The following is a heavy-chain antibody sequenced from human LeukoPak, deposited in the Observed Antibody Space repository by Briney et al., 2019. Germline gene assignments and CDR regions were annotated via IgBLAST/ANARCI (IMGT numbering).Heavy chain of an antibody. J-gene: IGHJ4*02. Sequence: GASVKVSCKTSGFTFSNYYVHWVRLAPGPGLEWLGNIHPGFLNIYYGQKFQGRVTMTRDTSTSTVYMELSSLTSDDTAVYYCAREAPGTYYLDYWGQGTLVTVSS. CDR3: AREAPGTYYLDY. V-gene: IGHV1-46*01. CDR2: IHPGFLNI. CDR1: GFTFSNYY.